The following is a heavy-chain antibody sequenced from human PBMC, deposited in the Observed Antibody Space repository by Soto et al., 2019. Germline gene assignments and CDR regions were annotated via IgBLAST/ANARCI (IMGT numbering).Heavy chain of an antibody. D-gene: IGHD3-10*01. CDR2: INAGNGNT. CDR1: GYTFTSYA. CDR3: ASCPQNCITSSPCCLFFDY. Sequence: GASVKVSCKASGYTFTSYAMHWVRQGPGQRLEWMGWINAGNGNTKYSQKFQGRVTLTRDTSASTAYMELSSLRSEDTAVYYCASCPQNCITSSPCCLFFDYWGQGTLVTVSS. J-gene: IGHJ4*02. V-gene: IGHV1-3*01.